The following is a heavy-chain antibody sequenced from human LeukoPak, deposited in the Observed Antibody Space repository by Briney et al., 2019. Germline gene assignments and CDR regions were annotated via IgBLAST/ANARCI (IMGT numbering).Heavy chain of an antibody. CDR1: GGSISSSSYY. J-gene: IGHJ5*02. CDR2: IYYSGST. V-gene: IGHV4-39*07. D-gene: IGHD2-2*01. CDR3: AREAEDIVVVPAVVFLRRGCWFDP. Sequence: PSETLSLTCTVSGGSISSSSYYWGWIRQPPGKGLEWIGSIYYSGSTYYNPSLKSRVTISVDTSKNQFSLKLSSVTAADTAVYYCAREAEDIVVVPAVVFLRRGCWFDPWGQGTLVTVSS.